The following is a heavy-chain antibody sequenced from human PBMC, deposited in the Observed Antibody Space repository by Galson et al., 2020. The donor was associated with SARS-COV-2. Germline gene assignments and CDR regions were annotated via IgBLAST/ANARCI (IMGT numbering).Heavy chain of an antibody. CDR2: VYPSGTT. V-gene: IGHV4-38-2*02. CDR3: ARQGVNMIVLVTVPGWYFDL. Sequence: SETLSLTCTVSGYSVSTTNYWGWVRPPPGRGLEWIGSVYPSGTTYYTPSLKSRVTISVDTSKNQFSLRLDSVTAADTALYYCARQGVNMIVLVTVPGWYFDLWGRGTLVTVSS. J-gene: IGHJ2*01. D-gene: IGHD3-22*01. CDR1: GYSVSTTNY.